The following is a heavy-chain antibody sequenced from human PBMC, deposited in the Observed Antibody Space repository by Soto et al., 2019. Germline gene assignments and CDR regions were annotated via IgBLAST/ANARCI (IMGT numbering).Heavy chain of an antibody. V-gene: IGHV4-61*01. J-gene: IGHJ4*02. CDR2: IYYSGST. Sequence: SETLSLTCIVSGGSVSHVSSYWSWIRQPPGKGLEWIGYIYYSGSTNYNPSLKSRVTISMDTSKNQFSLMLTSVTAADTAVYYCGRDLSGDLLDYWGQGTLVTVSS. D-gene: IGHD7-27*01. CDR3: GRDLSGDLLDY. CDR1: GGSVSHVSSY.